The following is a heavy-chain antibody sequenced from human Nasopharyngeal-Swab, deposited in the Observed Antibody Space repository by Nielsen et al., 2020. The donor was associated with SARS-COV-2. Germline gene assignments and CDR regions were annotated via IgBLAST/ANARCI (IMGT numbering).Heavy chain of an antibody. Sequence: LKISCAASGFTFDDYAMHWVRQAPGKGLEWVSGISWNSVSIGYADSVKGRFTISRDNSKNTLYLQMNSLRGEDTAVYYCARGDSFWGQGTTVTVSS. CDR2: ISWNSVSI. CDR3: ARGDSF. D-gene: IGHD2-21*01. V-gene: IGHV3-9*01. CDR1: GFTFDDYA. J-gene: IGHJ6*02.